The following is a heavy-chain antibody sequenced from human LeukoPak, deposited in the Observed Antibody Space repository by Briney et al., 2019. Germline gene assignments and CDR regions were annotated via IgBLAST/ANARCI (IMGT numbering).Heavy chain of an antibody. Sequence: GGSLRLSCAASGFTFSSYAMSWVRQAPGKGLEWVSYISSSGSTIYYADSVKGRFTISRDNAKNSLYLQMNSLRAEDTAVYYCARTPHDYGDYVDYWGQGTLVTVSS. CDR3: ARTPHDYGDYVDY. CDR2: ISSSGSTI. V-gene: IGHV3-48*04. D-gene: IGHD4-17*01. CDR1: GFTFSSYA. J-gene: IGHJ4*02.